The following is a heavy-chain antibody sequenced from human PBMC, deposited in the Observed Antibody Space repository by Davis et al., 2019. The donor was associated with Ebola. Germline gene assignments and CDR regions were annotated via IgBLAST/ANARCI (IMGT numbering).Heavy chain of an antibody. Sequence: GESLKISCVASGFTFSRYWMHWVRQAPGTGLVWVSRINIDGSTTTYADSVKGRFTISRDNAKNTLYLQMNNLRAEDTAVYYCARVAYGDYWRWFESWGQGTLVTVSS. V-gene: IGHV3-74*01. D-gene: IGHD4-17*01. CDR3: ARVAYGDYWRWFES. CDR2: INIDGSTT. J-gene: IGHJ5*01. CDR1: GFTFSRYW.